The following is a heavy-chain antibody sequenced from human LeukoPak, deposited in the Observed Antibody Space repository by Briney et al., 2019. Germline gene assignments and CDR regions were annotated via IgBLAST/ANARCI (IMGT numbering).Heavy chain of an antibody. D-gene: IGHD2-15*01. CDR1: GGSISSSNW. CDR2: IYHSGST. V-gene: IGHV4-4*02. J-gene: IGHJ4*02. Sequence: SGTLSLTCAVSGGSISSSNWWSWVRQPPGKGLEWIGEIYHSGSTNYNPSLKSRVTISVDKSKNQFSLKLSSVTAADTAVYYCARVRPCSGGSCYSGTWDYWGQGTLVTVSS. CDR3: ARVRPCSGGSCYSGTWDY.